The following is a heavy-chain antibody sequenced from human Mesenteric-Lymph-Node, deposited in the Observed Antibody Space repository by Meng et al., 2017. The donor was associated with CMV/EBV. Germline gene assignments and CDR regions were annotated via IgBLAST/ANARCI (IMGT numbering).Heavy chain of an antibody. CDR1: GYTFATHD. D-gene: IGHD1-26*01. Sequence: ASVKVSCKASGYTFATHDINWVRQATGQGLEWMGWMNPNSGNTGYAQKFQGRVTMTRNTSITTAYMELSRLRFEDTAIYYCARDGPRRMGGTDNWFDPWGRGTLVTVSS. CDR2: MNPNSGNT. V-gene: IGHV1-8*01. CDR3: ARDGPRRMGGTDNWFDP. J-gene: IGHJ5*02.